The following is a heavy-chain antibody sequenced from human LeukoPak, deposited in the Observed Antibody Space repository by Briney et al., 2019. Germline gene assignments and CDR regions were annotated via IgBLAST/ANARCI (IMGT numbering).Heavy chain of an antibody. CDR3: ARDLRVWYCSGGSCSGDDAFDI. V-gene: IGHV1-46*01. D-gene: IGHD2-15*01. J-gene: IGHJ3*02. CDR2: IKPSGTDT. CDR1: GYSFTSYN. Sequence: GASVKVSCKTSGYSFTSYNLHWVRQAPGQRLEWMGIIKPSGTDTNYAQKLQGRVTMTTDTSTSTAYMELRSLRSDDTAVYYCARDLRVWYCSGGSCSGDDAFDIWGQGTMVTVSS.